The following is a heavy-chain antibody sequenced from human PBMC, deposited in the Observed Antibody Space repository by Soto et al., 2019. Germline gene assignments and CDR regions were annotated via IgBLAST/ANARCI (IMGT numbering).Heavy chain of an antibody. Sequence: PGGSLRLSCAASGFTVSSNYMSWVRQAPGKGLEWASVIYSGGSTYYADSVKGRFTISRDNSKNTLYLQMNSLRAEDTAVYYCARDYDSWSGYDYGMDVWGQGTTVTVSS. CDR3: ARDYDSWSGYDYGMDV. D-gene: IGHD3-3*01. V-gene: IGHV3-53*01. CDR2: IYSGGST. J-gene: IGHJ6*02. CDR1: GFTVSSNY.